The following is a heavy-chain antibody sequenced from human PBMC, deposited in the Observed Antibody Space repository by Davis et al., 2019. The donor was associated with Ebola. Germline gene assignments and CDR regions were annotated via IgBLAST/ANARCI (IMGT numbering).Heavy chain of an antibody. CDR1: GFSFTTSA. V-gene: IGHV3-30-3*01. D-gene: IGHD3-10*01. CDR2: IAYDESDK. Sequence: GGSLRLSCAASGFSFTTSAMHWVRQAPGKGLEWMAMIAYDESDKYYADSVKGRFIIFRDNSKNTLYLHMNRLRPEDTAVYYCASGSGSLDWGQGTLVTVSS. J-gene: IGHJ4*02. CDR3: ASGSGSLD.